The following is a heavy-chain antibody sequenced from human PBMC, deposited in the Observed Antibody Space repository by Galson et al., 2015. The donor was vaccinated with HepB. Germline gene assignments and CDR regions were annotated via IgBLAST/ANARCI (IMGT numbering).Heavy chain of an antibody. Sequence: QSGAEVKKPGESLKIPCKGSGYIFTSYWIGWVRQMPGKGLEWMGIIYPGDSDTRYSPSFQGQVTISVDKSISTAYLQWSGLKASDTAMYYCARKHCSSTTCYKDFDIWGQGTMVTVSS. CDR2: IYPGDSDT. V-gene: IGHV5-51*01. CDR1: GYIFTSYW. D-gene: IGHD2-2*02. CDR3: ARKHCSSTTCYKDFDI. J-gene: IGHJ3*02.